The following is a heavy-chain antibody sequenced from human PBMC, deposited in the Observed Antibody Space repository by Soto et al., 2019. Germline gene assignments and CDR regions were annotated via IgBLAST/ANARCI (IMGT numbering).Heavy chain of an antibody. CDR3: ARGTVYYCPNDKGGFFFDH. Sequence: QVQLQESGSGLLKPSQTLSLDCSVSGDSLRRGFHHWSWIRQTPGKGLQLIGYIDTNGDTHYDPSLRNRLNMSIVTTESRFSLNVTSVTAADTAVYYCARGTVYYCPNDKGGFFFDHWGQGALVTVTS. J-gene: IGHJ4*02. D-gene: IGHD2-8*01. CDR1: GDSLRRGFHH. CDR2: IDTNGDT. V-gene: IGHV4-31*03.